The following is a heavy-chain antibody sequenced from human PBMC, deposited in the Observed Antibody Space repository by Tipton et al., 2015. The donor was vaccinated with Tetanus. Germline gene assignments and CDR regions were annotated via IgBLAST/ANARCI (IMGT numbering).Heavy chain of an antibody. J-gene: IGHJ4*02. CDR2: IYYGGST. D-gene: IGHD2-8*01. Sequence: LRLSCTVSGGSFSSSNDYWAWIRQPPGKGLEWVGSIYYGGSTYFNPSLRSRGTISIDTSRNQFSLRLSSVTAADTAVYYCARRQTYCTNGFCPFENWGQGTLVTVSS. V-gene: IGHV4-39*01. CDR3: ARRQTYCTNGFCPFEN. CDR1: GGSFSSSNDY.